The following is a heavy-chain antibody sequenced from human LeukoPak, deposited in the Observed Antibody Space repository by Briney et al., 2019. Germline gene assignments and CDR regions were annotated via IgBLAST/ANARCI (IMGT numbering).Heavy chain of an antibody. D-gene: IGHD3-10*01. CDR1: GYTFTSYA. CDR2: ISAYNGNT. Sequence: ASVKVSCEASGYTFTSYAISWVRQAPGQGLEWMGWISAYNGNTNYAQKVQGRVTVTTDTSTSTAYMELRSLTSDDTAVYYCARVEEVRGGITSFDYWGQGTLVTVSS. V-gene: IGHV1-18*01. J-gene: IGHJ4*02. CDR3: ARVEEVRGGITSFDY.